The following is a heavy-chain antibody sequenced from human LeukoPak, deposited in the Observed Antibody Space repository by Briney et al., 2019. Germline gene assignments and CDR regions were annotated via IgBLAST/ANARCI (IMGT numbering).Heavy chain of an antibody. V-gene: IGHV3-30*18. CDR3: AKDEGGSYYYDSSGYSADPGGMDV. J-gene: IGHJ6*02. Sequence: GGSLRLSCAASGFTFSSYGMHWVRQAPGKGLEWVAVISYDGSNKYYADSVKGRFTISRDNSKNTLYLQMNSLRAEDTAVYYCAKDEGGSYYYDSSGYSADPGGMDVWGQGTTVTVSS. CDR2: ISYDGSNK. CDR1: GFTFSSYG. D-gene: IGHD3-22*01.